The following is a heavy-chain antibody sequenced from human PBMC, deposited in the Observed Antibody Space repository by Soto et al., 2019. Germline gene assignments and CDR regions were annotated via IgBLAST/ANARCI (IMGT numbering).Heavy chain of an antibody. Sequence: SETLSLTCTVSGGSINNHYWSWIRQPPGKGLEWIGYIYYTGSTNYNPSLESRVTMSVDTSKNRFTLKMSSVTAADTALYYCARVERGTATTGVDAFDIWGPGTMVTVSS. J-gene: IGHJ3*02. CDR2: IYYTGST. CDR3: ARVERGTATTGVDAFDI. V-gene: IGHV4-59*03. D-gene: IGHD1-1*01. CDR1: GGSINNHY.